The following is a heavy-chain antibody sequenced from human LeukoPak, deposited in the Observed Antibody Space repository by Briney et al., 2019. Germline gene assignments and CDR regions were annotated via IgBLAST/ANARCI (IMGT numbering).Heavy chain of an antibody. D-gene: IGHD6-19*01. V-gene: IGHV4-59*08. Sequence: SETLSLTCGVSGGSIYSHYWGWIRQPPGKGLEWIGDIYYKGHTNYNPSLKSRVTISLDTSKNHLSLTLTSVVAADTAIYYCMRRDTGWNYSDYWGQGILVTVSS. CDR1: GGSIYSHY. CDR3: MRRDTGWNYSDY. CDR2: IYYKGHT. J-gene: IGHJ4*02.